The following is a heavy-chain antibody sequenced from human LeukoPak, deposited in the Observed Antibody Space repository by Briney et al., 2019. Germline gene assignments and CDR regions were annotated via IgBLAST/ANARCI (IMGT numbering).Heavy chain of an antibody. CDR3: ARSASCCYPGDY. CDR2: INPNSGGT. D-gene: IGHD2-2*01. V-gene: IGHV1-2*02. Sequence: ASVKVSCKASGYTFTGYYMHWVRQATGQGLEWMGWINPNSGGTNYAQKFQGRVTMTRDTSISTAYMELSRLRSDDTAVYYCARSASCCYPGDYWGQGTLVTVSS. CDR1: GYTFTGYY. J-gene: IGHJ4*02.